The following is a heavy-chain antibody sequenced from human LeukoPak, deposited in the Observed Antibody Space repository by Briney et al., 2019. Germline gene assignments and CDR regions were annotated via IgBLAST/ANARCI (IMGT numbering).Heavy chain of an antibody. CDR2: ISSNGGST. CDR3: VKDRDVYYDSSGLPDDY. J-gene: IGHJ4*02. CDR1: GFTFSSYA. V-gene: IGHV3-64D*09. D-gene: IGHD3-22*01. Sequence: GGSLRLSCSASGFTFSSYAMHWVRQAPGKGLEYVSAISSNGGSTYYADSVKGRFTISRDNSKNTLYLQMSSLRAEDTAVYYCVKDRDVYYDSSGLPDDYGGQGTLVTVSS.